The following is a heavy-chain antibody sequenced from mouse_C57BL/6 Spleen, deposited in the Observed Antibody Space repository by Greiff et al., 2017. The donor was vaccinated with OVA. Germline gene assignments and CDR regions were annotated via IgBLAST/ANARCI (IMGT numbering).Heavy chain of an antibody. D-gene: IGHD2-3*01. CDR1: GYTFTSYW. J-gene: IGHJ2*01. CDR3: AREDGYYGYFDC. CDR2: IYPSDSET. Sequence: VQLQQSGAELVRPGSSVKLSCKASGYTFTSYWMDWVKQRPGQGLEWIGNIYPSDSETHYNQKFKDKATLTVDKSSSTAYMQLSSLTSEDSAVYYCAREDGYYGYFDCWGQGTTLTVSS. V-gene: IGHV1-61*01.